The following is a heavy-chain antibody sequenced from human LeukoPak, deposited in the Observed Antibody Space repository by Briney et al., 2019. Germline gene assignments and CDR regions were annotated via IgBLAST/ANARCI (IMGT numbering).Heavy chain of an antibody. V-gene: IGHV3-23*01. Sequence: GGSLRPSCAASGFTFSSYAMSWVRQAPGKGLEWVSAISGSGGSTYYADSVKGRFTISRDNSKNTLYLQMNSLRAEDTAVYYCAKDEFGPYGDSSFDYWGQGTLVTVSS. CDR1: GFTFSSYA. CDR3: AKDEFGPYGDSSFDY. D-gene: IGHD4-17*01. CDR2: ISGSGGST. J-gene: IGHJ4*02.